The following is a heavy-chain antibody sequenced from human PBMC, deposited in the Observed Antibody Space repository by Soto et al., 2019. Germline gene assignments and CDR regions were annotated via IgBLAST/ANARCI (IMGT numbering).Heavy chain of an antibody. J-gene: IGHJ4*02. CDR3: ATAPGNERLDY. Sequence: QVQLQESGPGLVKPSQTLSLTCTVSGAYVNTGGYYWSWVRQYPGKGLEWIGYIYHSGATYYNPSLKSQRTVSVDTAKTPFSLRLSSVTVADTAVYYCATAPGNERLDYWCQGTLVIVSS. V-gene: IGHV4-31*01. CDR1: GAYVNTGGYY. D-gene: IGHD1-1*01. CDR2: IYHSGAT.